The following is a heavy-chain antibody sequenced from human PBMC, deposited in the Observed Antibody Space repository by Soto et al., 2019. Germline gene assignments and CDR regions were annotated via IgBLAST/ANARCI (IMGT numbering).Heavy chain of an antibody. CDR3: ARHSLPSEIHYDFWSGYSFDY. D-gene: IGHD3-3*01. Sequence: PSETLSLTCTVSGGSISSSSYYWGWIRQPPGKGLEWIGSIYYSGSTYYNPSLKSRVTISVDTSKNQFSLKLSSVTAADTAVYYCARHSLPSEIHYDFWSGYSFDYWGQGTLVTVSS. V-gene: IGHV4-39*01. CDR2: IYYSGST. J-gene: IGHJ4*02. CDR1: GGSISSSSYY.